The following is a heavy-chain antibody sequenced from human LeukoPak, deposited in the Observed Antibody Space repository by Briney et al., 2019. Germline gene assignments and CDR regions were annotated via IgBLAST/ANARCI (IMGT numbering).Heavy chain of an antibody. Sequence: GAAVKVSCEESRDTFTSYGISWVRQAPGQGLEWMGWISAYNGNTKYAQKLQGRVTMTTDTSTSTAYMELRSLRSDDTAVYYCARDDLETDYDFWSGTLFDYWGQGTLVTVSS. J-gene: IGHJ4*02. D-gene: IGHD3-3*01. CDR1: RDTFTSYG. V-gene: IGHV1-18*01. CDR3: ARDDLETDYDFWSGTLFDY. CDR2: ISAYNGNT.